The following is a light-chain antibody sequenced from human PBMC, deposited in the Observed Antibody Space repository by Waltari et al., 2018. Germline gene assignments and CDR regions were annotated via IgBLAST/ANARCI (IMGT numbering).Light chain of an antibody. V-gene: IGKV3-11*01. CDR1: QNVDNY. CDR3: QQRSSLLPVT. Sequence: EIVLTQSPGTVSLSPGERATLPCRASQNVDNYVAWYQQRPGQTPKLLIYDASNRATGVPARFSGSGSGTDFTLTISGLEPEDFAVYYCQQRSSLLPVTFGGGTKVEI. CDR2: DAS. J-gene: IGKJ4*01.